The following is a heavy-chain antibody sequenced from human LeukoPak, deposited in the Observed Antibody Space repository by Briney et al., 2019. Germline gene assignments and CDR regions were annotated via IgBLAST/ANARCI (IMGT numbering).Heavy chain of an antibody. CDR2: ISSSSSYI. CDR1: GFTFSSYS. V-gene: IGHV3-21*01. Sequence: PGGSLRLSCAASGFTFSSYSMNWVRQAPGKGLEWVSSISSSSSYIYYADSVKGRFTISRDNAKNSLYLQMNSLRAEDTAVYYCARDRRWAVGLWFDSWGQGTLVTVSS. D-gene: IGHD4-23*01. J-gene: IGHJ5*01. CDR3: ARDRRWAVGLWFDS.